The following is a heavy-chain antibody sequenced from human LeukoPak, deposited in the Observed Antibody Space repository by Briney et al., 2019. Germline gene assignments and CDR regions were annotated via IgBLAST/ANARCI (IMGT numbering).Heavy chain of an antibody. J-gene: IGHJ4*02. CDR1: GFTFRSHW. V-gene: IGHV3-74*01. Sequence: GGSLRLSCGASGFTFRSHWMHWVRQPPGKGLVWVSRISSDGSSTSYADSVKGRFTISRDNAKNTLYLQMNRLRAEDTAVSYCARDLGGVTDYWGQGTLVTVPS. D-gene: IGHD2-21*02. CDR2: ISSDGSST. CDR3: ARDLGGVTDY.